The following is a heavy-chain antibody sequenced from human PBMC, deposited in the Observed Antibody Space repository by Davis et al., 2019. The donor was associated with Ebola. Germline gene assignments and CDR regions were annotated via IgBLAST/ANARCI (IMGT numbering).Heavy chain of an antibody. Sequence: PGGSLRLSCAASGFTFDDYAMHWVRQAPGKGLEWVSGISWNSGSIGYADSVKGRFTISRDNAKNSLYLQMNSLRAEDTAVYYCASSIDYDFWSGLTRYYYYGMDVWGKGTTVTVSS. CDR3: ASSIDYDFWSGLTRYYYYGMDV. CDR2: ISWNSGSI. CDR1: GFTFDDYA. V-gene: IGHV3-9*01. J-gene: IGHJ6*04. D-gene: IGHD3-3*01.